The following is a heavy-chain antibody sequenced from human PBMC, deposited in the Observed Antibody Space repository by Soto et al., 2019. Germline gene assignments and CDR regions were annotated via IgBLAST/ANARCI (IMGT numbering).Heavy chain of an antibody. D-gene: IGHD2-2*01. Sequence: PSETLSLTCAVYGGSFSGYYWSWIRQPPGKGLEWIGEINHSGSTNYNPSLKSRVTISVDTSKNQFSLKLSSVTAADTAVYYCARVDPSNPPGYYYYMDVWGKGTTVTVSS. CDR1: GGSFSGYY. CDR2: INHSGST. CDR3: ARVDPSNPPGYYYYMDV. J-gene: IGHJ6*03. V-gene: IGHV4-34*01.